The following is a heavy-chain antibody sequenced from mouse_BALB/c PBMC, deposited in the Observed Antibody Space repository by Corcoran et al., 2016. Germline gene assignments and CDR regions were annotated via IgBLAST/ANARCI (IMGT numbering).Heavy chain of an antibody. CDR2: INTYTGEP. CDR3: ARFDYARRYFDV. J-gene: IGHJ1*01. Sequence: QIQLVQSGPELKKPGETVKISCKASGYTFTNYGMNWVKQAPGKGLKWMDWINTYTGEPTYADDFKGRFAFSLETSASTAYLQINNLKNEDMATYFCARFDYARRYFDVWGAGTTVTVSS. D-gene: IGHD2-4*01. V-gene: IGHV9-1*02. CDR1: GYTFTNYG.